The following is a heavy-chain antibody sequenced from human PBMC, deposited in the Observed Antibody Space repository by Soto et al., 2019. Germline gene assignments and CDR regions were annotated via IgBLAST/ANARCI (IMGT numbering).Heavy chain of an antibody. CDR3: ARNFLWFGELFCFDS. Sequence: AGGSLRLSCAASGFTFNNYAMSWVRQAPGKGMEWVSTISSTDATYYADSVKGRFTISRDNSKNTLYLQMDSLRADDTAVYYCARNFLWFGELFCFDSWGQGTLVTVSS. V-gene: IGHV3-23*01. J-gene: IGHJ4*02. CDR2: ISSTDAT. D-gene: IGHD3-10*01. CDR1: GFTFNNYA.